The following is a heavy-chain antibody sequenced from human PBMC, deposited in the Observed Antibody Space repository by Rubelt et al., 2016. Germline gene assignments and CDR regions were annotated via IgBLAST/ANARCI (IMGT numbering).Heavy chain of an antibody. CDR1: GVSISSYY. CDR3: ARDPTYCGGDCGYFDY. Sequence: QVHLQESGPGLVKPSETLSLTCNVSGVSISSYYWSWIRQPPGRGLEWIGYIYYSGSTNYNPSLKSRVTISVDTSKNQFSLKLNSVTAADTAVYYCARDPTYCGGDCGYFDYWGQGTLVTVSS. CDR2: IYYSGST. V-gene: IGHV4-59*01. J-gene: IGHJ4*02. D-gene: IGHD2-21*02.